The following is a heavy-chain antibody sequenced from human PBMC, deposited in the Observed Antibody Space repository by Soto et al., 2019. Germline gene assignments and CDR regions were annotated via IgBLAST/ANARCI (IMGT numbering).Heavy chain of an antibody. Sequence: EVQLVESGGGLVKPGGSLRLSCAASGFTFSSYSMNWVRQAPGKGLEWVSSISSSSSYIYYADSVKGRFTISRDNAKNSLYLQMNSLRAEDTAVYYCVTPPGSSSSDAFDIWGQGTMVTVSS. CDR2: ISSSSSYI. J-gene: IGHJ3*02. CDR1: GFTFSSYS. CDR3: VTPPGSSSSDAFDI. V-gene: IGHV3-21*01. D-gene: IGHD6-13*01.